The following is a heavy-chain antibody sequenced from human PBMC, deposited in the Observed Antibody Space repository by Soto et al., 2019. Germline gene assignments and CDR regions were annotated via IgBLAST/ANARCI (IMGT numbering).Heavy chain of an antibody. CDR3: TRHTSGAYYDFWSGYQGSPYYYYGMDV. Sequence: GGSLRPSFAAPGFTFSGSAMHWVRQASGKGLEWVGRIRSKANSYATAYAASVKGRFTISRDDSKNTAYLQMNSLKTEDTAVYYCTRHTSGAYYDFWSGYQGSPYYYYGMDVWGQGTTVTVSS. CDR2: IRSKANSYAT. J-gene: IGHJ6*02. CDR1: GFTFSGSA. D-gene: IGHD3-3*01. V-gene: IGHV3-73*01.